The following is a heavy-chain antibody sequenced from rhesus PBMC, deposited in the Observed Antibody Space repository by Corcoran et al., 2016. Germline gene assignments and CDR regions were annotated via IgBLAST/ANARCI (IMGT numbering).Heavy chain of an antibody. D-gene: IGHD5-24*01. Sequence: EVQLVQSGAEVKRPGESLKISCKTSVYSFTSYWISWVRQMPGKGLEWMGAIEPIDADTRYSPSFQGQVTISADKSISTAYLQWSSLKASDTATYYCAKGYSGYKTHFDYWGQGVLVTVSS. CDR1: VYSFTSYW. V-gene: IGHV5-20*02. CDR2: IEPIDADT. J-gene: IGHJ4*01. CDR3: AKGYSGYKTHFDY.